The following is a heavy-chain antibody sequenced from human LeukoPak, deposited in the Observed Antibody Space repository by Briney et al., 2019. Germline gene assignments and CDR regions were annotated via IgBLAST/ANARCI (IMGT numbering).Heavy chain of an antibody. V-gene: IGHV3-15*01. CDR2: IKKKADGATP. CDR3: TREAVTANGYFDY. J-gene: IGHJ4*02. Sequence: GGSLRLSCAASGFTFSDAYMHWVRQAPGMGLEWVGRIKKKADGATPDYAAAVKGRFTISRDDSKNTLYLQMNSLETEDTAVYYCTREAVTANGYFDYWGQGTLVTVSS. D-gene: IGHD2-21*02. CDR1: GFTFSDAY.